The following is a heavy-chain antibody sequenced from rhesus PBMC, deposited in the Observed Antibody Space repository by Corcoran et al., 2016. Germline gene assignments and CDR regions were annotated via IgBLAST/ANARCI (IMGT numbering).Heavy chain of an antibody. CDR2: IYWDDDK. J-gene: IGHJ4*01. CDR3: ARRLLTAAADY. CDR1: GLSLRPSGMG. D-gene: IGHD6-25*01. V-gene: IGHV2-174*01. Sequence: QVNLKDSGPALVKPTQTLPLTCTCSGLSLRPSGMGVGRFRHPPGKAMDWLVLIYWDDDKNYRTSLKSRLTISKDTYKKQVVHTRTNMDPGDTATYYGARRLLTAAADYWGQGVLVTVS.